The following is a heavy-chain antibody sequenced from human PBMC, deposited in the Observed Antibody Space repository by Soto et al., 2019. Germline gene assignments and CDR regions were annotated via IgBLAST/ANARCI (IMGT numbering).Heavy chain of an antibody. J-gene: IGHJ6*02. CDR1: GFTFSAYV. Sequence: GGSLRLSCAASGFTFSAYVMSWVRQAPGKGLEWVSSITSSGGGTYYADSVKGRFTVSRDNSKNTVYLQMNSLRAEDTAVYYCARDDPRGGYSFKYGMDVWGQGTTVTVSS. V-gene: IGHV3-23*01. D-gene: IGHD5-18*01. CDR2: ITSSGGGT. CDR3: ARDDPRGGYSFKYGMDV.